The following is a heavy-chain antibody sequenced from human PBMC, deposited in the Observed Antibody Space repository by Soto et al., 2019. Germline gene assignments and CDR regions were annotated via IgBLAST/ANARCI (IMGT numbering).Heavy chain of an antibody. CDR3: ARSLWSPYFYYGLDV. Sequence: GSLSLSCKASGFALSRYWMYWVRPTPGKGLVWVSHINSGGNITPYPDSVRGRFTISRDNSKNTLYLDMHSLTTDDTAVYFCARSLWSPYFYYGLDVWGQGTKVTGS. CDR1: GFALSRYW. V-gene: IGHV3-74*01. D-gene: IGHD2-21*01. J-gene: IGHJ6*02. CDR2: INSGGNIT.